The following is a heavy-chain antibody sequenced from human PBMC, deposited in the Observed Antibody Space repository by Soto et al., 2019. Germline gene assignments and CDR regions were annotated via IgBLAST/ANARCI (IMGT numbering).Heavy chain of an antibody. J-gene: IGHJ4*02. V-gene: IGHV3-49*03. Sequence: PGGSLRLSCTASGFTFGDYAMSWFRQAPGKGLEWVGFIRSKAYGGTTEYAASVKGRFTISRDDSKSIAYLQMNSLKTEDTAVYYCTRESRNDGGPFDYWGQGTLVTVSS. CDR2: IRSKAYGGTT. CDR3: TRESRNDGGPFDY. CDR1: GFTFGDYA.